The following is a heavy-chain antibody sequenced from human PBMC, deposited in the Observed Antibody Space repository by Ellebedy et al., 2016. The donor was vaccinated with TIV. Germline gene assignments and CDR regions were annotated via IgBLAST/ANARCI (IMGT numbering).Heavy chain of an antibody. J-gene: IGHJ5*02. CDR1: GWSFSGYY. CDR2: ITHSGNT. V-gene: IGHV4-34*01. Sequence: MPSETLSLTFAVYGWSFSGYYCTWIRHPPGKALEWLGEITHSGNTNYNPSLKSRVTISEGTSWDQQFSLRLTSVTAADTAVYYCARVLEGGTYEAGRVWFDPWGQGFLVTVSS. D-gene: IGHD1-26*01. CDR3: ARVLEGGTYEAGRVWFDP.